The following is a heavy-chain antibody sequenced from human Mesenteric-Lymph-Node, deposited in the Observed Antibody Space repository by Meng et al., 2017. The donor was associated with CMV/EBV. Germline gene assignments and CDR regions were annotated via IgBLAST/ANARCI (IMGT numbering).Heavy chain of an antibody. V-gene: IGHV4-61*01. J-gene: IGHJ4*02. CDR1: SGSSGSYY. CDR2: IYYSGST. CDR3: ARAYYDILTGYYPWDY. D-gene: IGHD3-9*01. Sequence: SGSSGSYYWSWIRQPPGKGLEWIGYIYYSGSTNYNPSLKSRVTISVDTSKNQFSLKLSSVTAADTAVYYCARAYYDILTGYYPWDYWGQGTLVTVSS.